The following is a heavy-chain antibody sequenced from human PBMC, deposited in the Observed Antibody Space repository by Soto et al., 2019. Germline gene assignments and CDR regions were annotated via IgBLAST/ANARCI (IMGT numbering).Heavy chain of an antibody. J-gene: IGHJ4*02. CDR3: ARDPSKGGIAAAGPFDY. CDR2: ISYDGSNK. D-gene: IGHD6-13*01. V-gene: IGHV3-30-3*01. Sequence: SLRLSCAASGFTFSSYAMHWVRQAPGKGLEWVAVISYDGSNKYYADSVKGRFTISRDNSKNTLYLQMNSLRAEDTAVYYCARDPSKGGIAAAGPFDYWGQGTLVTVSS. CDR1: GFTFSSYA.